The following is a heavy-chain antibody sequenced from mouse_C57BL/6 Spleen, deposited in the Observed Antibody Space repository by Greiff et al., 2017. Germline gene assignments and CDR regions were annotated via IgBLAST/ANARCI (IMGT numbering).Heavy chain of an antibody. J-gene: IGHJ3*01. CDR1: GFTFSDYG. CDR2: ISSGSSTI. Sequence: DVQLQESGAGLVKPGGSLKLSCAASGFTFSDYGMHWVRQAPEQGLEWVAYISSGSSTIYYAETVKGRVTISRDNATNTLFLQMTSLRSEDTAMYYCASRVKIRNYDVGFADWGKGTLVTVSA. CDR3: ASRVKIRNYDVGFAD. D-gene: IGHD2-4*01. V-gene: IGHV5-17*01.